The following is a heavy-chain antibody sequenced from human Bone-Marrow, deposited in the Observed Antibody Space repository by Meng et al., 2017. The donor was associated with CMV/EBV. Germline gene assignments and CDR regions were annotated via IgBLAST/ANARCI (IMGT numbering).Heavy chain of an antibody. CDR2: IYYSGST. D-gene: IGHD4-11*01. J-gene: IGHJ4*02. Sequence: SETLSLTCSVAGGSVSFGDYYWNWIRQPPGKGLEWIGYIYYSGSTKYNPSLKSRVTMSMDTSKNQFSLRLSSVTTADTAVYYCARLDYRWGYFFGSWGQGTLVTVSS. CDR1: GGSVSFGDYY. CDR3: ARLDYRWGYFFGS. V-gene: IGHV4-61*08.